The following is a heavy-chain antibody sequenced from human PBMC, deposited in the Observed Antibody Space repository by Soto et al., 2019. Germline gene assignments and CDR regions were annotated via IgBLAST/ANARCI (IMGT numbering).Heavy chain of an antibody. D-gene: IGHD6-6*01. Sequence: GGTNYAQKFQGWVTMTRDTSISTAYMELSRLRSDDTAVYYCARVGPPISSIAATYGMDVWGQGTTVTVSS. J-gene: IGHJ6*02. V-gene: IGHV1-2*04. CDR3: ARVGPPISSIAATYGMDV. CDR2: GGT.